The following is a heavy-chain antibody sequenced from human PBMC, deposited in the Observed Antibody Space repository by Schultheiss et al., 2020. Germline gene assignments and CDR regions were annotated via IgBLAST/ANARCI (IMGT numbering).Heavy chain of an antibody. CDR1: GFDFSSYG. V-gene: IGHV3-30*02. CDR3: AKTALIAGMDV. Sequence: GGSLRLSCAASGFDFSSYGMHWVRQAPGKGLEWVAVIWYDGSNKYYADSVKGRFTISRDNSKNTLYLQMNSLRAEDTAVYYCAKTALIAGMDVWGQGTTVTVSS. CDR2: IWYDGSNK. J-gene: IGHJ6*02. D-gene: IGHD3-22*01.